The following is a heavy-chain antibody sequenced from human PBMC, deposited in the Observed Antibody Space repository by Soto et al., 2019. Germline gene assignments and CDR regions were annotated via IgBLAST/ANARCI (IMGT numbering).Heavy chain of an antibody. J-gene: IGHJ4*02. Sequence: QVQLQQWGAGLSKPSETLSLTCAVYGGSFSGYYWSLIRQPPGKGLEWIGEIDHSGGTNYNPSLKSRVTISVDTSKNQFSLKLSSVTAAATAVYYCARGRLGGAANWGQGTLVTVSS. D-gene: IGHD3-16*01. V-gene: IGHV4-34*01. CDR1: GGSFSGYY. CDR2: IDHSGGT. CDR3: ARGRLGGAAN.